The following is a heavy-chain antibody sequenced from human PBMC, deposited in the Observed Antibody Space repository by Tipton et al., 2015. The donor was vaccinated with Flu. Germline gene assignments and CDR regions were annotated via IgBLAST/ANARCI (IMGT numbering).Heavy chain of an antibody. CDR1: GYSFTSYW. CDR2: IDPSDSYT. D-gene: IGHD5-12*01. CDR3: ARCGQSGSDYYCYMDV. J-gene: IGHJ6*03. V-gene: IGHV5-10-1*01. Sequence: VQLVQSGAEVKKPGESLRISCKGSGYSFTSYWISWVRQMPGKGLEWMGRIDPSDSYTNYSPSFQGHVTISADKSISTAYLQWSSLKASDTAMYYCARCGQSGSDYYCYMDVWGKGTTVTVSS.